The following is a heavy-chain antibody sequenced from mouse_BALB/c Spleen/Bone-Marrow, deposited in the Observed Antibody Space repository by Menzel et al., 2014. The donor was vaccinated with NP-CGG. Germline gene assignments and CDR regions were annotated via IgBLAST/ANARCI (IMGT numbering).Heavy chain of an antibody. D-gene: IGHD2-2*01. CDR3: TTSRGYNWFAY. CDR2: INPSNGGA. V-gene: IGHV1S81*02. CDR1: GYTFTSYY. Sequence: VQRVGSGAELVKPGASVKLSCKASGYTFTSYYMYWVKQRPGQGLEWIGEINPSNGGADFNEKFKIKATLTVDKSSSTAYMQLSSLTSEDSAVYYCTTSRGYNWFAYWGQGTLVTVSA. J-gene: IGHJ3*01.